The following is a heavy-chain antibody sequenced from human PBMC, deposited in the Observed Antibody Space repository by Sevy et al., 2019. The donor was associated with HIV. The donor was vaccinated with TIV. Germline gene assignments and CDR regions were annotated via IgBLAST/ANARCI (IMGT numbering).Heavy chain of an antibody. CDR3: ARGGYSSGWSLFDS. D-gene: IGHD6-19*01. CDR2: IYYSGST. Sequence: SETLSLTCTVSGGSISSYYWSWIRQPPGKGLEWIGYIYYSGSTNYNPSLKSRDTISVDTSKNQFSLKLSSVTAADTAVYYCARGGYSSGWSLFDSWGQRTLVTVSS. CDR1: GGSISSYY. J-gene: IGHJ4*02. V-gene: IGHV4-59*01.